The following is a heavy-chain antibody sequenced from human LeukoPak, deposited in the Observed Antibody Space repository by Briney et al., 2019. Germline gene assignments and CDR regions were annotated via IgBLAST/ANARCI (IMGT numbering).Heavy chain of an antibody. D-gene: IGHD4-11*01. CDR3: ARAPKGMTTVRYYYYYYMDV. V-gene: IGHV4-31*03. Sequence: PSQTLSLTCTVSSGSITSGGYYWNWIRQHPGKGLEWIGYIYYSGSTFYNPSLKSRVTMSVDTSMNQFSLKLSSVTAADTAVYYCARAPKGMTTVRYYYYYYMDVWGKGTTVTVSS. CDR2: IYYSGST. CDR1: SGSITSGGYY. J-gene: IGHJ6*03.